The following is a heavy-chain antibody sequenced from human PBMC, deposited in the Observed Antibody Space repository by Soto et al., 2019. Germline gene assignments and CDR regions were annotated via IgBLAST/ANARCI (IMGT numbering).Heavy chain of an antibody. D-gene: IGHD1-1*01. V-gene: IGHV1-2*02. Sequence: GASVKVSCKASGYTFTGYYMHWVRQAPGQGLEWMGWINPNSGGTNYAQKFQGRVTMTRDTSISTAYMELSRLRSDDTAVYYCARALERRTYYYYGMDVWGQGTTVTVSS. CDR3: ARALERRTYYYYGMDV. J-gene: IGHJ6*02. CDR2: INPNSGGT. CDR1: GYTFTGYY.